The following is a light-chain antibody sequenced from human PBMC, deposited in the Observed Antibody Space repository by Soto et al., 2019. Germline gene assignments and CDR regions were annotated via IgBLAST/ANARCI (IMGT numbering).Light chain of an antibody. Sequence: QSALTQPASVSGSPGQSITISCTGTSSDVGGYNYVSWYQQHPGKAPKLIIFEVSDRPSGVSNRFSGSKSGNTASLTISGLQAEDEAEYYCSSYTSNINWVFGGGTKLTVL. CDR2: EVS. CDR3: SSYTSNINWV. V-gene: IGLV2-14*01. CDR1: SSDVGGYNY. J-gene: IGLJ3*02.